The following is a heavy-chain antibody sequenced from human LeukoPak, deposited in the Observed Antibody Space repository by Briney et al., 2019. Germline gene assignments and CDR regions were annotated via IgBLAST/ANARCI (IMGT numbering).Heavy chain of an antibody. D-gene: IGHD3/OR15-3a*01. Sequence: GGSLRFSCATSGFIFSGYYMSWIRQAQGKGLEWVSYISGSGSDISYADSVKGRFTISRDNAKDSLYLQMNSLRAEDTAVYYCGTHAGRTGSDDWGQGTLVTVSS. CDR1: GFIFSGYY. CDR3: GTHAGRTGSDD. V-gene: IGHV3-11*01. J-gene: IGHJ4*02. CDR2: ISGSGSDI.